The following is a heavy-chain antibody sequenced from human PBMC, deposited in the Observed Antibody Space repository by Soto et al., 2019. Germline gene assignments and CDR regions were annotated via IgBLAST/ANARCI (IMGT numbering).Heavy chain of an antibody. Sequence: QVQLQESGPGLVQPSQTLSLTCTVSGGSISSGGYFWSWIRQHPGKGLEWIGSIYSSGSTYCNPSPKSRITISVVASKCHFSLKLSAVTAAVTAVYYCARGVAIWGQGTMVTVSS. V-gene: IGHV4-31*03. CDR2: IYSSGST. CDR1: GGSISSGGYF. J-gene: IGHJ3*02. CDR3: ARGVAI. D-gene: IGHD2-15*01.